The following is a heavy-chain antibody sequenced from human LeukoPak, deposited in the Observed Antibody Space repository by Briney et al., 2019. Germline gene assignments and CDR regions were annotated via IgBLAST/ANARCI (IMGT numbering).Heavy chain of an antibody. Sequence: GASVRVSCKASGGTFSSYAISWVRQAPGQGLEWMGGIIPIFGTANYAQKFQGRVTITADKSTSTAYMELSSLRSEDTAVYYCATVIYGDYEDNWFDPWGQGTLVTVSS. CDR2: IIPIFGTA. CDR1: GGTFSSYA. CDR3: ATVIYGDYEDNWFDP. V-gene: IGHV1-69*06. J-gene: IGHJ5*02. D-gene: IGHD4-17*01.